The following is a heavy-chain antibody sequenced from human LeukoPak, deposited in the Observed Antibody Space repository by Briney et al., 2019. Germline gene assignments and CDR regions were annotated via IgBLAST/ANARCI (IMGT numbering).Heavy chain of an antibody. Sequence: SETLSLTCAVYGGSFSGYYWSWIRQPPGKGLEWIGEINHSGSTNYNPSLKSRVTISVDTSKNQFSLKLSSVTAADTAVYYCARFGGGATTYYYYGMDVWGKGTTVTVSS. CDR2: INHSGST. CDR3: ARFGGGATTYYYYGMDV. V-gene: IGHV4-34*01. CDR1: GGSFSGYY. D-gene: IGHD1-26*01. J-gene: IGHJ6*04.